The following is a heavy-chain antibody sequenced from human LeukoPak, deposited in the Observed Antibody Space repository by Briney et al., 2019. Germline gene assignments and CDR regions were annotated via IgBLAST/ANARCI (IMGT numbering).Heavy chain of an antibody. D-gene: IGHD6-19*01. J-gene: IGHJ6*03. CDR3: ARARAVGDYYYFMDV. CDR2: ISAYNGNT. CDR1: GYTFTSYG. V-gene: IGHV1-18*01. Sequence: ASVKVSCKPSGYTFTSYGISWVRQAPGQGLQWMGRISAYNGNTNYAQQLQGRVTITTDTSTSTAYMELRSLRSDDTAVYYCARARAVGDYYYFMDVWGKGTTVTVSS.